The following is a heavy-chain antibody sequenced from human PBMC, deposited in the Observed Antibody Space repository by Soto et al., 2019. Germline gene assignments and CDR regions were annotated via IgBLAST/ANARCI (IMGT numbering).Heavy chain of an antibody. D-gene: IGHD3-3*01. CDR2: MNPNSGNT. V-gene: IGHV1-8*01. Sequence: ASVKVSCKASGYTFTSYDINWVRQATGQGIEWMRWMNPNSGNTGYAQKFQGRVTMTRNTSISTAYMELSSLRSEDTAVYYCARGNNRITIFGVVIGNWFDPWGQGTLVTVSS. CDR1: GYTFTSYD. CDR3: ARGNNRITIFGVVIGNWFDP. J-gene: IGHJ5*02.